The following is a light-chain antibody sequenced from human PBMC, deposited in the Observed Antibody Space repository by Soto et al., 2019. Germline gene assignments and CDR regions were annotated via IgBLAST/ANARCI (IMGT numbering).Light chain of an antibody. Sequence: EIVLTQSPGTLSLSPGERATLSCRASQSVSSSYLAWYQQKPGQAPRLLIYGASSRATGIPDRFSGSGCGTDFTLTISRLEPEDFAVYNCQQYGSSPTTFGQGTKVEIK. CDR1: QSVSSSY. CDR3: QQYGSSPTT. CDR2: GAS. V-gene: IGKV3-20*01. J-gene: IGKJ1*01.